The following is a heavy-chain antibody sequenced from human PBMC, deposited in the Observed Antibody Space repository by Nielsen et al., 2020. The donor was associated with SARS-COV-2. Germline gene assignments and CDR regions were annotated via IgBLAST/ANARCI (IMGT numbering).Heavy chain of an antibody. CDR2: INTNTGHP. Sequence: ASVKVSCKASGYTFTNYAMNWVRQAPGQGLEWMGWINTNTGHPMYAQGFTGRFVFSLDTSVSTAYLQITSLKAEDTAVYYCARENSGPGGTASYGMDLWGQGTTVTVSS. D-gene: IGHD3-10*01. CDR3: ARENSGPGGTASYGMDL. CDR1: GYTFTNYA. J-gene: IGHJ6*02. V-gene: IGHV7-4-1*02.